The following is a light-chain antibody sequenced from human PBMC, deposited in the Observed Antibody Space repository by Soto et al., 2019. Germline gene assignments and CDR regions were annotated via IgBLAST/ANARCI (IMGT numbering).Light chain of an antibody. CDR1: SSDFVGYNY. CDR2: GVS. V-gene: IGLV2-14*01. J-gene: IGLJ2*01. CDR3: TSYTSSDTVI. Sequence: QSALTQPASVSGSPGQSITISCTGTSSDFVGYNYVSWYQHHPGKAPEVMIYGVSNRPSGVSKRFSGSKSGNTASLTISGLQTEDEADYFCTSYTSSDTVIFGGGTKLTVL.